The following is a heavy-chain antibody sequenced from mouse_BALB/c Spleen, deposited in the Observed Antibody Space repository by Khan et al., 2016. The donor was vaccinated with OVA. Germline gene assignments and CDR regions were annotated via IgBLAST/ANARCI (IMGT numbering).Heavy chain of an antibody. Sequence: QVQLKQSGPELVKPGASVRISCKASGYTFTSYYIHWVKQRPGQGLEWIGWIYPGNVNTKYNEKFKGKATLTADKSSSTAYMQLSSLTSEDSAVYFGARGGDWFAYWGQGTLVTVSA. CDR3: ARGGDWFAY. J-gene: IGHJ3*01. CDR1: GYTFTSYY. CDR2: IYPGNVNT. V-gene: IGHV1S56*01.